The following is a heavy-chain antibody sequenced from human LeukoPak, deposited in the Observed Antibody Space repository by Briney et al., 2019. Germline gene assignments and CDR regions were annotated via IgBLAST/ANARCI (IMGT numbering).Heavy chain of an antibody. Sequence: GGSLRFSCAASGFTFSGFNMNWVRQAPGNGLEWVASISSSSSYIYNADSVKGRFTISRDNAKNSLYLQMDSLRAEDTAVYYCARDGAGHYFDYWGQGALVTVSS. CDR2: ISSSSSYI. D-gene: IGHD1-14*01. CDR1: GFTFSGFN. J-gene: IGHJ4*01. CDR3: ARDGAGHYFDY. V-gene: IGHV3-21*01.